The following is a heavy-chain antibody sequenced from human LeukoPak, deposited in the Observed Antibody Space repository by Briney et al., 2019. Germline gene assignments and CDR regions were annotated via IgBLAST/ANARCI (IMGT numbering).Heavy chain of an antibody. V-gene: IGHV4-59*08. CDR3: ARLPNGSSPGYYFDY. CDR1: GGSISSYY. D-gene: IGHD5-24*01. Sequence: SETLSLTCTVSGGSISSYYWSWIRQPPGKGLEWIGYIYYSGSTNYNPSLKSRATISVDTSKNQFSLKLSSVTAADTAVYYCARLPNGSSPGYYFDYWGQGTLVTVSS. J-gene: IGHJ4*02. CDR2: IYYSGST.